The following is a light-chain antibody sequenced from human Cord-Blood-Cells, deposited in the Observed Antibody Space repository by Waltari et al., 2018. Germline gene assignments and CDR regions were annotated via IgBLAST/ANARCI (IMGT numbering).Light chain of an antibody. CDR1: QSVLYSSNHKNY. V-gene: IGKV4-1*01. J-gene: IGKJ5*01. CDR3: QQYYSTPIT. CDR2: WAS. Sequence: DIVMTQSPDSLAVSLGERATINCKSSQSVLYSSNHKNYLAWNQQKPGQPPKLLIYWASTRESGVPDRFSGSGSGTDFTLTIRRLQAEDVAVYYCQQYYSTPITFGQGTRLEIK.